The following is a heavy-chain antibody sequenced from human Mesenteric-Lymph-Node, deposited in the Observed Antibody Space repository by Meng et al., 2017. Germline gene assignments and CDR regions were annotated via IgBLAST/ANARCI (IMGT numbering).Heavy chain of an antibody. J-gene: IGHJ6*02. CDR2: ISSDGSNQ. Sequence: GESLKISCTASGFTFSIYAMYWVRQAPGKGLEWVAFISSDGSNQCYADSVKGRFTISRDNSKNTLCLQMNNLRAEDTAVYYCARDVSGSYGMDVWAQGTTVTVSS. CDR1: GFTFSIYA. V-gene: IGHV3-30*04. CDR3: ARDVSGSYGMDV. D-gene: IGHD1-26*01.